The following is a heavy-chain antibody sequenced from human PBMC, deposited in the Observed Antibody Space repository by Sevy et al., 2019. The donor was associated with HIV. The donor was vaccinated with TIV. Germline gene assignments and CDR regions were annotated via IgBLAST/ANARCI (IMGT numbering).Heavy chain of an antibody. J-gene: IGHJ6*02. CDR1: GFTFSDYY. CDR3: ASGLALWFGELFDYGMDV. Sequence: GESLRLSCAASGFTFSDYYMSWIRQAPGKGLEWVSYISSSGSTIYYADSVKGRFTISRDNAKNSLYLQMNSLAAEDTALYYCASGLALWFGELFDYGMDVWGQGTTVTVSS. V-gene: IGHV3-11*01. D-gene: IGHD3-10*01. CDR2: ISSSGSTI.